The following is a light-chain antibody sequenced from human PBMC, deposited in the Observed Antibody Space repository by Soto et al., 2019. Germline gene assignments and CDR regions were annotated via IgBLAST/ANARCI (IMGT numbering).Light chain of an antibody. V-gene: IGKV3-15*01. CDR2: GAS. CDR1: QRISSN. Sequence: EIVMTQSPATLSVSPGERATLYCKASQRISSNLAWYQQKPGQPPRLLIYGASTRASGIPARFSGSGSGTEFTLTISGLQSDDFATYYCQQYNSYSETFGQGTKVDIK. CDR3: QQYNSYSET. J-gene: IGKJ1*01.